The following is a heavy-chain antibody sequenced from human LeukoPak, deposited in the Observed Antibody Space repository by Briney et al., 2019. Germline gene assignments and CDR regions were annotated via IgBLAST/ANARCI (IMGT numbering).Heavy chain of an antibody. Sequence: GGSLRLSCAASGFTFSSYAMSWVRQAPGKGLEWVSVIYSGGSTYYADSVKGRFTISRDDSKNTLYLQMNSLRAEDTAVYYCARDFPFFGVVPPNYGMDVWGQGTTVTVSS. CDR3: ARDFPFFGVVPPNYGMDV. CDR1: GFTFSSYA. V-gene: IGHV3-66*01. CDR2: IYSGGST. J-gene: IGHJ6*02. D-gene: IGHD3-3*01.